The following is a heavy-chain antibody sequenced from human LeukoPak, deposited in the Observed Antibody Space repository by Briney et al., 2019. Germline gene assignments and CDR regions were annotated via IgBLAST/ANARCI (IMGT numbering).Heavy chain of an antibody. CDR1: GGSISSYY. CDR3: ASVVRDIVVVPAAIRGYYHYMDV. J-gene: IGHJ6*03. D-gene: IGHD2-2*02. V-gene: IGHV4-59*01. CDR2: IYYSGST. Sequence: PSETLSLTCTVSGGSISSYYWSWIRQPPGKGLEWIGYIYYSGSTNYNPSLKSRVTISVDTSKNQFSLKLSSVTAADTAVYYCASVVRDIVVVPAAIRGYYHYMDVWGKGTTVTVSS.